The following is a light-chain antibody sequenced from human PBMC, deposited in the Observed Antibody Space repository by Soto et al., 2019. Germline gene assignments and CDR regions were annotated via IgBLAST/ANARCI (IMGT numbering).Light chain of an antibody. CDR1: QSLLDSNGDNC. CDR2: LGS. J-gene: IGKJ1*01. CDR3: MQSLQTPLT. V-gene: IGKV2-28*01. Sequence: DIVMXXXXXXXXXXXXXPASXSCRSSQSLLDSNGDNCLEWYLQKPGQSPQLLIYLGSNRASGVPDTFSGSGSGTDFTLKISRVEAEDVGVYYCMQSLQTPLTFGQGTKVEIK.